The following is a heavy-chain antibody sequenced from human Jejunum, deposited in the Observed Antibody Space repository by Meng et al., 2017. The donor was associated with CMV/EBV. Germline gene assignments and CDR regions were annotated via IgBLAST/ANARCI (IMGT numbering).Heavy chain of an antibody. CDR2: ISSGSSHI. CDR3: ARVLRGELHFDY. CDR1: GFTFSDYN. J-gene: IGHJ4*02. V-gene: IGHV3-21*01. Sequence: SVAAFGFTFSDYNMNWVRQAPGRGLEWVSYISSGSSHIYYADSVRGRFTVSRDNADNSLYLQMNSLRAEDTAVYYCARVLRGELHFDYWGQGTLVTVSS. D-gene: IGHD1-26*01.